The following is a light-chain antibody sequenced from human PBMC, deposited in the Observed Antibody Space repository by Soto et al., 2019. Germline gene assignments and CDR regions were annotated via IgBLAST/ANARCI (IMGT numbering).Light chain of an antibody. Sequence: DIQMTQSPSTLSASVGDRVTITCRASQSISSWLAWYQQKPGKAPKLLIYDASSLESGVPSRFTGSGSGTEFTLTISSLQPDDFATYYCQQYYSYSTFGPGTKVDIK. V-gene: IGKV1-5*01. CDR3: QQYYSYST. CDR2: DAS. J-gene: IGKJ3*01. CDR1: QSISSW.